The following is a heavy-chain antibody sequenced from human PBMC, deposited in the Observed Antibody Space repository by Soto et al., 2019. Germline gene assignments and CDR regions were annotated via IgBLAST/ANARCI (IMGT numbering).Heavy chain of an antibody. Sequence: AGSLRLSCAASGFAFSSHPMSWVRQAPEKGLEWVAGISDGGDLTYNADSVRGRFTISRDNSRNTLYLQMNSLRAEDTAVYYCARRVIGSSRALDIWGQGTMVTVS. CDR3: ARRVIGSSRALDI. D-gene: IGHD3-10*01. J-gene: IGHJ3*02. V-gene: IGHV3-23*01. CDR2: ISDGGDLT. CDR1: GFAFSSHP.